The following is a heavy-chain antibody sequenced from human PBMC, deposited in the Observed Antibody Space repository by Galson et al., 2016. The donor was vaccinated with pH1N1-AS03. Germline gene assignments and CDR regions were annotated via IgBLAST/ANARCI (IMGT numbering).Heavy chain of an antibody. D-gene: IGHD1-1*01. V-gene: IGHV2-5*01. Sequence: PALVKPTQTLTLTCTFSGFSLDSTDVNVAWIRQPPGKALEWLALIRWNGDKHYSPPLKNRLTVTNYTSKNQVVLTMTNLDPVDTATYFCARDFNWRIDYWGQGTLVTVSS. CDR2: IRWNGDK. J-gene: IGHJ4*02. CDR1: GFSLDSTDVN. CDR3: ARDFNWRIDY.